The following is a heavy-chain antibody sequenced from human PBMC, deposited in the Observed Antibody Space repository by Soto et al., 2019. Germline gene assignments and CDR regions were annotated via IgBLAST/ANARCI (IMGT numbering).Heavy chain of an antibody. J-gene: IGHJ6*02. D-gene: IGHD2-15*01. CDR3: ARDCSGGSCYPGMDV. Sequence: EVQLVESGGGLVKPGGSLRLSRAAYGFNFNSYTINWIRQAPGKRLEWLSSISSSGYIFSTDSVRGRFTISRDNAKNSVYLQINSLRAEDTAVYFCARDCSGGSCYPGMDVWGQGTTVTVSS. CDR1: GFNFNSYT. CDR2: ISSSGYI. V-gene: IGHV3-21*01.